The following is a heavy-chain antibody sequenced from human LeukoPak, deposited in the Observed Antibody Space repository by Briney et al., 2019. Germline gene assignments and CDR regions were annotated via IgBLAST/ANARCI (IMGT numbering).Heavy chain of an antibody. J-gene: IGHJ4*02. D-gene: IGHD3-22*01. Sequence: ASVKVSCKASGYTFTGYYMHWVRQAPGQGLEWMGWINPNRGGTNYAQKFQGGVTMTRDTSVSTAYMELSRLRTDDTAVYYCAYDSSGYYYHLNFDYWGQGTLVTVSS. V-gene: IGHV1-2*02. CDR1: GYTFTGYY. CDR2: INPNRGGT. CDR3: AYDSSGYYYHLNFDY.